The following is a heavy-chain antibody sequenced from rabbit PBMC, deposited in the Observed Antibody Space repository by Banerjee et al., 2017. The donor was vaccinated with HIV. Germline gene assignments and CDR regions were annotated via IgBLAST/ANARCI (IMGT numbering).Heavy chain of an antibody. CDR2: INGVTGKA. V-gene: IGHV1S45*01. J-gene: IGHJ6*01. Sequence: QEQLVESGGGLVKPEGSLKLSCKASGFDFSNKVVMCWVRQAPGKGLEWIACINGVTGKAVYASWAKGRFTFSKTSSTTVTLQMTSLTVADTATYFCARDTGSSFSTYGMDLWGQGTLVTVS. CDR1: GFDFSNKVV. CDR3: ARDTGSSFSTYGMDL. D-gene: IGHD8-1*01.